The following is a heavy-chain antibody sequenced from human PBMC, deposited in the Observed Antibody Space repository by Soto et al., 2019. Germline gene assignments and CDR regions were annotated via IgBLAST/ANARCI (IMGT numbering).Heavy chain of an antibody. D-gene: IGHD1-26*01. J-gene: IGHJ4*02. CDR1: GFTFSSFP. Sequence: QVQLVESGGGVVQPGRSLRLSCAASGFTFSSFPMHWVRQAPGKGLEGVAVISYDGSNKYYADSVKGRFTISRDNSKNTLYLQSNSLRAEDTAVYYCARRGGGYSASYLGYFAYWGRGTLVTVSS. CDR2: ISYDGSNK. V-gene: IGHV3-30-3*01. CDR3: ARRGGGYSASYLGYFAY.